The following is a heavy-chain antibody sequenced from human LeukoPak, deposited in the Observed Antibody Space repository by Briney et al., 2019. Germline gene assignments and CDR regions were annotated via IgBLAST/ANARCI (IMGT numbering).Heavy chain of an antibody. D-gene: IGHD6-19*01. Sequence: KSSETLSLTCTVSGGSISSSSYYWGWIRQPPGKGLEWIGSIYYSGSTYYNPSLKSRVTISVDTSKNQFSLKLSSVTAADTAVYYCASRVAGTDFRYFQHWGQGTLVTVSS. V-gene: IGHV4-39*07. CDR3: ASRVAGTDFRYFQH. CDR1: GGSISSSSYY. CDR2: IYYSGST. J-gene: IGHJ1*01.